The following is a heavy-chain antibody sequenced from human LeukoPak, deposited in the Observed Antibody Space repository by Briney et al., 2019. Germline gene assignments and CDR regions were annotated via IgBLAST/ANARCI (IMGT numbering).Heavy chain of an antibody. Sequence: SETLSLTCTVSGGSISSSSYYWGWIRQPPGKGLEWIGNFYYSGSTYYNPSLKSRVTISADTSKNQFSLKLSSVTAADTAVYYCARHGSVGLVLDYWGQGTLVTVSS. V-gene: IGHV4-39*01. J-gene: IGHJ4*02. CDR3: ARHGSVGLVLDY. CDR2: FYYSGST. D-gene: IGHD6-6*01. CDR1: GGSISSSSYY.